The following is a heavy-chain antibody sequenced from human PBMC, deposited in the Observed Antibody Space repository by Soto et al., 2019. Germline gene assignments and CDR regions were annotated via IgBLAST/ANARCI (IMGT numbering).Heavy chain of an antibody. D-gene: IGHD2-8*02. CDR1: GGSISTSTFY. CDR3: ARDKITGLFDY. V-gene: IGHV4-39*07. CDR2: FYYSGST. J-gene: IGHJ4*02. Sequence: SETLSLTCTVAGGSISTSTFYWGWMRQPPGKGLEWIASFYYSGSTNYNPSLKSRVTISVDTSKNQFSLKLTSVTAADTAVYYCARDKITGLFDYWGQGTLVTVS.